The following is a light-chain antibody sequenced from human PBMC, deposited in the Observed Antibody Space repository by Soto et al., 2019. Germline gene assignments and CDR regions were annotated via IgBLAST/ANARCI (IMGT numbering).Light chain of an antibody. Sequence: DIQMTQSPSTLSGSVGDRVTITCRASQTISSWLAWYQQKPGKAPKLLIYKASTLKSGVPSRFSGSGSGTEFTLTISSLQPDDFATYYSQHYNSYSEAFGPGTRVEIX. CDR3: QHYNSYSEA. CDR1: QTISSW. CDR2: KAS. V-gene: IGKV1-5*03. J-gene: IGKJ1*01.